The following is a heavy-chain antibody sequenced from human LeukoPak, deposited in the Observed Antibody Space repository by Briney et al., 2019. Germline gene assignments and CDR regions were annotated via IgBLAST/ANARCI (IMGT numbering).Heavy chain of an antibody. CDR3: ARDRGQQLVRRDNWFDP. V-gene: IGHV1-2*06. Sequence: ASVKVSCKASGYTFTGYYMHWVRQAPGQGLEWMGRINPNSGGTNYAQKVQGRVTMTRDTSIRTAYMELSRLRSDATAVYYCARDRGQQLVRRDNWFDPWGQGTLVTVSS. J-gene: IGHJ5*02. CDR2: INPNSGGT. D-gene: IGHD6-13*01. CDR1: GYTFTGYY.